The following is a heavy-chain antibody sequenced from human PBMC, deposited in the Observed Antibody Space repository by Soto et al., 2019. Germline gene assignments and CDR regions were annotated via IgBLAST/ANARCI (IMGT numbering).Heavy chain of an antibody. CDR2: IYYSGST. CDR1: GGSISSYY. Sequence: QVQLQESGPGLVKPSETLSLTCTVSGGSISSYYGSWIRQPPGKGMEWTGYIYYSGSTNYNPSLKSRVTISVDTSKNQFYLKLSSVTAADTAVYYCAWCGGSCYYPRAWGQGTLVSVSS. J-gene: IGHJ5*02. CDR3: AWCGGSCYYPRA. D-gene: IGHD2-15*01. V-gene: IGHV4-59*01.